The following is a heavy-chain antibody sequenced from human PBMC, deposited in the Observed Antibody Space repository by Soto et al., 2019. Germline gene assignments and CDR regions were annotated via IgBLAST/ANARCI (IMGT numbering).Heavy chain of an antibody. CDR1: GASITGSSY. J-gene: IGHJ4*02. CDR3: ERGMTPPGAPAWYYFDS. D-gene: IGHD2-8*02. V-gene: IGHV4-4*07. Sequence: PSETLSLTCTVSGASITGSSYWSWIRQPAGKGLEWIGRFSLSGTTNYNPSLRSRVTMSADVSKNQFSLRLTSVTAADTALYYCERGMTPPGAPAWYYFDSWGQGTPVTVSS. CDR2: FSLSGTT.